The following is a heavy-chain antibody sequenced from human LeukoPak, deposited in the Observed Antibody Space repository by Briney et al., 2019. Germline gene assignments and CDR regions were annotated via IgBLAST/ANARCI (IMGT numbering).Heavy chain of an antibody. D-gene: IGHD6-19*01. CDR1: GFTFSSYA. V-gene: IGHV3-48*02. Sequence: GGSLRLSCAPPGFTFSSYAMQWVRQAPGKGLEWISYISSTTTITYYADSVKGRFTISRDNAKNSLYVKMNNLRDEATAVYYCVAGTELVYWGQGTLVTVSS. CDR3: VAGTELVY. J-gene: IGHJ4*02. CDR2: ISSTTTIT.